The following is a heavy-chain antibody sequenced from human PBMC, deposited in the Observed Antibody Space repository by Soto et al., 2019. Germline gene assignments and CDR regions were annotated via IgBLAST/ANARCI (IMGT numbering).Heavy chain of an antibody. J-gene: IGHJ4*02. Sequence: SETLSLTCTVSGGSISSSSSYWGWIRQPPGKGLEWIGSVYYSGSTFYNPSLKSRVIISIDTSKKQFSLKLTSVTAADTAVYYCANEETGPFWGVQVFWGQGMLVTVSS. V-gene: IGHV4-39*01. D-gene: IGHD3-16*01. CDR2: VYYSGST. CDR1: GGSISSSSSY. CDR3: ANEETGPFWGVQVF.